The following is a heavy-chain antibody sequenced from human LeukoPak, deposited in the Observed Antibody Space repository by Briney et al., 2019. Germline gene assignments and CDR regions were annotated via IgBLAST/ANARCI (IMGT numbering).Heavy chain of an antibody. CDR3: ARVGASVGAIDY. V-gene: IGHV3-74*01. CDR1: RFTFNTYW. J-gene: IGHJ4*02. Sequence: GGSLRLSCAASRFTFNTYWMHWVRQAPGKGLVWVSRIKSDGSITSYADSVKGRFTISRDNAKNTLYLQMNSLRAEDTAVYYCARVGASVGAIDYWGQGTLVTVSS. CDR2: IKSDGSIT. D-gene: IGHD1-26*01.